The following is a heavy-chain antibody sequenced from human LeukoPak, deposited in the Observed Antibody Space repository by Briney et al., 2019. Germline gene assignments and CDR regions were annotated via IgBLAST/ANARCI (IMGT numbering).Heavy chain of an antibody. D-gene: IGHD1-1*01. CDR1: GFTFSSYG. CDR3: ARSTAGFDY. V-gene: IGHV3-30*04. Sequence: GGSLRFSCAASGFTFSSYGMHWVRQAPGKGLEWVSFISYDGKDKHYTDSVKGRFTISRDNAKNSLSLQMSSLRAEDTAVYYCARSTAGFDYWGQGTLVTVSS. J-gene: IGHJ4*02. CDR2: ISYDGKDK.